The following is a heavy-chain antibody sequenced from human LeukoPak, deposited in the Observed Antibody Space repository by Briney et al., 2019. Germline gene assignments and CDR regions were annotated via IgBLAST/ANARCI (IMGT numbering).Heavy chain of an antibody. Sequence: GGSLRLSCAASGFTFSSYIMNWVRQAPGKGLEWVSSISSSSSYIYYADSVKGRLTISRDNAKNSLYLQMNSLRAEDTAVYYCARGGGATYYFDYWGQGTLVTVSS. CDR3: ARGGGATYYFDY. D-gene: IGHD1-26*01. J-gene: IGHJ4*02. CDR2: ISSSSSYI. CDR1: GFTFSSYI. V-gene: IGHV3-21*01.